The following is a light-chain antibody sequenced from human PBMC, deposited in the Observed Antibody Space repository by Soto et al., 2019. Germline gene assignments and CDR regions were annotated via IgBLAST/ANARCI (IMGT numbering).Light chain of an antibody. CDR3: SSYTSSSTLYV. V-gene: IGLV2-14*01. CDR1: SSEIGGYNY. Sequence: QSVLTQPASVSGSPGQSITISCTGTSSEIGGYNYVSWYQQHPGKAPKLMIYDVSNRPSGGSNRFSGSKSGNTASLTISGLQAEDEADYYCSSYTSSSTLYVFGTGTKVTVL. CDR2: DVS. J-gene: IGLJ1*01.